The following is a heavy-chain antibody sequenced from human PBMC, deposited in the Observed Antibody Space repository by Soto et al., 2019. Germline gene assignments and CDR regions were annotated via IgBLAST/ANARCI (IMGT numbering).Heavy chain of an antibody. D-gene: IGHD2-2*01. CDR3: ARQKAMPPHFYSGMDV. Sequence: QVHLVQSGAEVKKPGSSVKVSCTASGCTFGSYTVTWVRQAPGQGLEWMGEIIPMFGTASYAQKFRGRVTLTAYKSTTTAHMELSSLSSDDTAVYFCARQKAMPPHFYSGMDVWGQGTTVTVSS. J-gene: IGHJ6*02. CDR2: IIPMFGTA. CDR1: GCTFGSYT. V-gene: IGHV1-69*06.